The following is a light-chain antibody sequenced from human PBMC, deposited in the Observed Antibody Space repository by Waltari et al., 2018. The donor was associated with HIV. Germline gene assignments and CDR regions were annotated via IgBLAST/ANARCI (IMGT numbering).Light chain of an antibody. Sequence: EIVLTQSPGTLSLSPGERATLSCKASQSVSSSYLAWYQQKPGQAPRLLIYGASSRATGIPDRFSGSGSETDFNLTISRLEPEDCAVYYCQQYGTSPPNTFGQGTKVEIK. V-gene: IGKV3-20*01. CDR2: GAS. CDR3: QQYGTSPPNT. CDR1: QSVSSSY. J-gene: IGKJ1*01.